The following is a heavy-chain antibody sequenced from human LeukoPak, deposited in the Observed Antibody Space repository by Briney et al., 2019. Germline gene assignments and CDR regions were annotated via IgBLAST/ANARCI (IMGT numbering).Heavy chain of an antibody. Sequence: SETLSLTCTVSGGSISSYYWSWIRQPAGKGLEWIGRIYTSGTTNYNASLKSRVSMSVDTSKNQFSLKLSSVTAADTAVFYCARENSGSYREFDYWGQGTLVTVSS. J-gene: IGHJ4*02. CDR2: IYTSGTT. D-gene: IGHD1-26*01. V-gene: IGHV4-4*07. CDR1: GGSISSYY. CDR3: ARENSGSYREFDY.